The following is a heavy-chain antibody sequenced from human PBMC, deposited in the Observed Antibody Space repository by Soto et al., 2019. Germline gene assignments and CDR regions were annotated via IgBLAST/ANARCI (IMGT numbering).Heavy chain of an antibody. CDR2: IYYSGST. V-gene: IGHV4-61*01. CDR1: GGSVSSGSYY. Sequence: SQTLSLPCTVSGGSVSSGSYYWSWIRQPPGKGLEWIGYIYYSGSTNYNPSLKSRVTISVDTSKNQFSLKLSSVTAADTAVYYCARARILGHAFDIWGQGTMVTVSS. CDR3: ARARILGHAFDI. J-gene: IGHJ3*02. D-gene: IGHD3-9*01.